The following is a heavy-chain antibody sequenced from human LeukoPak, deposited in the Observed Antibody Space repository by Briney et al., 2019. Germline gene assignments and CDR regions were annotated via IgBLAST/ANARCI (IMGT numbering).Heavy chain of an antibody. CDR3: ATAADGYCSSTSCYTPPYYYYGMDV. D-gene: IGHD2-2*02. CDR1: GGTLSSYA. Sequence: SVKVSCKASGGTLSSYAISWVRQAPGQGLEWMGRIIPILGIANYAQKFQGRVTITADKSTSTAYMELSSLRSEDTAVYYCATAADGYCSSTSCYTPPYYYYGMDVWGQGTTVTVSS. V-gene: IGHV1-69*04. J-gene: IGHJ6*02. CDR2: IIPILGIA.